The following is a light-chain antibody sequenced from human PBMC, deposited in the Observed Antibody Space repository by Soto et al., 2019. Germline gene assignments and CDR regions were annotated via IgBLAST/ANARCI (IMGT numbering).Light chain of an antibody. J-gene: IGLJ2*01. CDR1: SSDVGGYNY. Sequence: QSALTQPASMSGSPGQSITISCTGTSSDVGGYNYVSWYQQHPDRAPKLIIYEVSNRPSGVSIRFSGSKSANPASLTISGLQAEDEADYYCSSYSTTYTVLFGGGTKVTVL. V-gene: IGLV2-14*01. CDR2: EVS. CDR3: SSYSTTYTVL.